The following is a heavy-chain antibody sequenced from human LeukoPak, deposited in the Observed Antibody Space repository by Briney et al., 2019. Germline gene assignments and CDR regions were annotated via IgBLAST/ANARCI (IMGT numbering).Heavy chain of an antibody. CDR1: GDSIRSNSYY. Sequence: SETLSLTCTVSGDSIRSNSYYWGWIRQPPGKGLEWIGSIYYSGSTYYNPSLKSRVTISVDTSKNQSSLKLSSVTAADTAVYYCARVTGYMIEDYFDSWGQGTLVTVSS. V-gene: IGHV4-39*07. CDR2: IYYSGST. D-gene: IGHD3-22*01. CDR3: ARVTGYMIEDYFDS. J-gene: IGHJ4*02.